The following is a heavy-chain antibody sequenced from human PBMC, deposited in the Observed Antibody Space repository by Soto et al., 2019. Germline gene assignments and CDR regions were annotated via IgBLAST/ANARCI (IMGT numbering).Heavy chain of an antibody. V-gene: IGHV3-23*01. CDR3: AKERGTDSGWYGELDY. CDR1: GFTFRTYA. CDR2: ISVSGGYT. D-gene: IGHD6-19*01. Sequence: GGSLRLSCAASGFTFRTYAMNWVRQAPGKGLEWVSGISVSGGYTYYADSVKGRFTISRDSSKSTLYLQMNSLRVEDTAVYYCAKERGTDSGWYGELDYWGQGTLVTVSS. J-gene: IGHJ4*02.